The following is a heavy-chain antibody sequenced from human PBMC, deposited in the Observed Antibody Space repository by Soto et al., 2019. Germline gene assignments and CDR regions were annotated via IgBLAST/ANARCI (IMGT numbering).Heavy chain of an antibody. CDR2: INPILSMS. Sequence: QVQLVQSGAEVKRPGSSVKVSCKASGDTFTFYPINWVRQAPGLGLEWMGRINPILSMSNYAQRFQGRVTRTADKSTSTAYMELSSLRSEDTAIYYCASSYGSGYRAFDYWGQGALVTVSS. D-gene: IGHD3-10*01. CDR1: GDTFTFYP. V-gene: IGHV1-69*02. J-gene: IGHJ4*02. CDR3: ASSYGSGYRAFDY.